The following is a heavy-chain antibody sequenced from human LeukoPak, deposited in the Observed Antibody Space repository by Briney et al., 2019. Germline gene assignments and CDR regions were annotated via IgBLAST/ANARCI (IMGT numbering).Heavy chain of an antibody. V-gene: IGHV1-58*01. Sequence: SVKVSCKASGFTFTSSAVQWVRQARGQRLEWIGWIVVGSGNTNYAQKFQERVTITRDMSTSTAYMELSSLRSEDTAVYYCATLPDTAMVPDYWGQGTLVTVSS. CDR1: GFTFTSSA. J-gene: IGHJ4*02. D-gene: IGHD5-18*01. CDR2: IVVGSGNT. CDR3: ATLPDTAMVPDY.